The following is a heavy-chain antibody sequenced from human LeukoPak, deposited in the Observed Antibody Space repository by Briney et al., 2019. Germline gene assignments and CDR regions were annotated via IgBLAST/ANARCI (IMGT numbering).Heavy chain of an antibody. J-gene: IGHJ4*02. CDR2: ISAYNGNT. V-gene: IGHV1-18*01. CDR3: ARDSREDSSGYYFPYYFDY. D-gene: IGHD3-22*01. Sequence: ASVKVPCKASGYTFTSYGISWVRQAPGQGLEWMGWISAYNGNTNYAQKLQGRVTMTTDTSTSTAYMELRSLRSDDTAVYYCARDSREDSSGYYFPYYFDYWGQGTLVTVSS. CDR1: GYTFTSYG.